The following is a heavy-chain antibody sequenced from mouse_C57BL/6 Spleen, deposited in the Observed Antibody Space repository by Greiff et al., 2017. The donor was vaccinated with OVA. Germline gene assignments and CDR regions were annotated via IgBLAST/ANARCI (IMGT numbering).Heavy chain of an antibody. CDR2: IWSGGST. D-gene: IGHD1-1*01. CDR3: ARNIYGSSYAMDY. CDR1: GFSLTSYG. Sequence: QVQLKQSGPGLVQPSQSLSITCTVSGFSLTSYGVHWVRQSPGKGLEWLGVIWSGGSTDSNAAFISRLSISKDNSKSQVFFKMNSLQADDSAIYYCARNIYGSSYAMDYWGQGTSVTVSS. J-gene: IGHJ4*01. V-gene: IGHV2-2*01.